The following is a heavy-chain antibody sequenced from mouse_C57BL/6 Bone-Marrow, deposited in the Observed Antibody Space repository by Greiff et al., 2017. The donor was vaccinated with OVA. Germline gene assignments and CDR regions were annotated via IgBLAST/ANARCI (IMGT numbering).Heavy chain of an antibody. D-gene: IGHD1-1*01. V-gene: IGHV14-4*01. CDR2: LDPENGDT. CDR3: TPGSTWFAY. Sequence: VQLKESGAELVRPGASVKLSCTASGFNIKDDYMHWVKQRPEQGLEWIGWLDPENGDTEYASKFQGKATITADTSSNTAYLQLSSLTSEDTAVYYCTPGSTWFAYWGQGTLVTVSA. CDR1: GFNIKDDY. J-gene: IGHJ3*01.